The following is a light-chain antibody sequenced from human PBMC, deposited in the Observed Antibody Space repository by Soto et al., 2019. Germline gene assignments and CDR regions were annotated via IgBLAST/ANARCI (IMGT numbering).Light chain of an antibody. V-gene: IGKV1-39*01. CDR1: QSISSY. J-gene: IGKJ4*01. CDR2: AAS. Sequence: DIHIAKSPSSLTACVGNRVAISYRASQSISSYLNWYQQKPGKAPKLLISAASSLQSGVPSRFSGSGSGTDFTLTITSLQPDDFATYYCQRSDSIPPAFGRGTKVDIK. CDR3: QRSDSIPPA.